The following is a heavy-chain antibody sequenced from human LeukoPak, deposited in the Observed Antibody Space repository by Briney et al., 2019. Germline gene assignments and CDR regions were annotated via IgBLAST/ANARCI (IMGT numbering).Heavy chain of an antibody. CDR2: IWYDGSNK. Sequence: GSSLRLSCAASGFTFSSYDMHWVRQARGKGLEWGAVIWYDGSNKYYADSVKGRFTISRDNSKNTLYLQMNSLRAEDTAVYYCARDRDSSSWSHFDYWGEGTPLSASS. V-gene: IGHV3-33*01. CDR1: GFTFSSYD. CDR3: ARDRDSSSWSHFDY. J-gene: IGHJ4*02. D-gene: IGHD6-13*01.